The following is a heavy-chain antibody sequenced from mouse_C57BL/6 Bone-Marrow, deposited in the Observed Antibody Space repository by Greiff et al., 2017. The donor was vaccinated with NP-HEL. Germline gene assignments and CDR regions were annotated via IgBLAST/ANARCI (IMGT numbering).Heavy chain of an antibody. D-gene: IGHD2-2*01. CDR1: EYEFPSHD. J-gene: IGHJ1*03. CDR2: INSDGGST. CDR3: VRVGVTTKDWYFDV. Sequence: EVKLMESGGGLVQPGESLKLSCESNEYEFPSHDMSWVRKTPEKRLELVAAINSDGGSTYYPDTMERRFIISRDNTKKTLYLQMSSLRSEDTALYYCVRVGVTTKDWYFDVWGTGTTVTVSS. V-gene: IGHV5-2*01.